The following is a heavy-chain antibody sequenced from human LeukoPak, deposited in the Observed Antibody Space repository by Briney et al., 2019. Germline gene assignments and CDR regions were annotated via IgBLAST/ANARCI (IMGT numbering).Heavy chain of an antibody. CDR2: IYNSGST. CDR3: ARHFTGSSWHYYYYYMDV. V-gene: IGHV4-59*08. J-gene: IGHJ6*03. Sequence: SETLSLTCTVSGDSSSYFYWSWIRQPPGKGLEWIGYIYNSGSTNYNPSLKSRVTISVDTSKNQFSLKLSSVTAADTAVYYCARHFTGSSWHYYYYYMDVWGKGTTVTISS. CDR1: GDSSSYFY. D-gene: IGHD6-13*01.